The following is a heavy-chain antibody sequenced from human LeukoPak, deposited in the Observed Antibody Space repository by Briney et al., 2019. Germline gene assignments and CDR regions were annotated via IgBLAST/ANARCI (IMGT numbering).Heavy chain of an antibody. D-gene: IGHD1-1*01. CDR1: GFTFSSYG. V-gene: IGHV3-33*01. J-gene: IGHJ4*01. CDR3: ARGPLRGPPGNLDH. Sequence: GGSLRLSCAASGFTFSSYGMHWVRQAPGKGLEWVAVIWYDGSNKYYADSVKGRFTISRDNSKNTLYLQMNSLRAEDTAVYYCARGPLRGPPGNLDHWGQGTLVTVSS. CDR2: IWYDGSNK.